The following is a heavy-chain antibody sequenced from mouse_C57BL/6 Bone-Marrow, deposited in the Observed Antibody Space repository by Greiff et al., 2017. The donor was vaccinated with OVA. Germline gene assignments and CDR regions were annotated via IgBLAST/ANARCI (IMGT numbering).Heavy chain of an antibody. D-gene: IGHD1-1*01. Sequence: EVMLVESEGGLVQPGSSMKLSCTASGFTFSDYYMAWVRQVPEKGLEWVANINYDGSSTYYMDSLKSRFIISRDNAKNILYRQMSSLKSEYTATYYCASATNYGYWYFDVWGTGTTVTVSS. V-gene: IGHV5-16*01. CDR1: GFTFSDYY. CDR2: INYDGSST. J-gene: IGHJ1*03. CDR3: ASATNYGYWYFDV.